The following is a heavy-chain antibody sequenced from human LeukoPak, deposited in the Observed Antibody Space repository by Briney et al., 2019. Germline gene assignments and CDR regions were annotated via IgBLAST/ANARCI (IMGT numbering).Heavy chain of an antibody. Sequence: ASVKVSCKASGYTFTSYGISWVRQAPGQGLEWMGWISAYNGNTNYAQKLQGRVTMTTDTSTSTAYMEPRSLRSDDTAVYYCATPAMVRGVIITSEAGMDVWGQGTTVTVSS. CDR3: ATPAMVRGVIITSEAGMDV. D-gene: IGHD3-10*01. V-gene: IGHV1-18*01. J-gene: IGHJ6*02. CDR2: ISAYNGNT. CDR1: GYTFTSYG.